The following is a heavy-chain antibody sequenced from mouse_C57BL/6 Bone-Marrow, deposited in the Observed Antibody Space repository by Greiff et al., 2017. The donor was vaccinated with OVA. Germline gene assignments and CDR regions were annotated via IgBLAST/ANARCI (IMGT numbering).Heavy chain of an antibody. J-gene: IGHJ2*01. CDR1: GFTFSDYG. V-gene: IGHV5-17*01. D-gene: IGHD2-4*01. Sequence: EVKLMESGGGLVKPGGSLKLSCAASGFTFSDYGMHWVRQAPEKGLEWVAYISSGSSTIYYADTGKGRFTISRDNAKNTLFLQMTSLRSEDTAIYYCARPDYDKDFDYWGQGTTLTVSS. CDR2: ISSGSSTI. CDR3: ARPDYDKDFDY.